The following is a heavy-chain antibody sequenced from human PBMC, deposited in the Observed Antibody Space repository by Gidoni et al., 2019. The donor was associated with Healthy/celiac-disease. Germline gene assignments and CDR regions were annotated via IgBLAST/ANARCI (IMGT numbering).Heavy chain of an antibody. Sequence: YGVYGGSFSGYYWSWIRQPPGKGLEWIGEINHSGSTNYNPSLKSRVTISVDTSKNQFSLKLSSVTAADTAVYYCARGGGAYCGGDSYTGYEYWGQGTLVTVSS. CDR1: GGSFSGYY. J-gene: IGHJ4*02. D-gene: IGHD2-21*02. V-gene: IGHV4-34*01. CDR2: INHSGST. CDR3: ARGGGAYCGGDSYTGYEY.